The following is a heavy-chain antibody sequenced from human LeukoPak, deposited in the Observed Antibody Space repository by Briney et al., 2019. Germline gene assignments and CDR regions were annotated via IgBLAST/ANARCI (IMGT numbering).Heavy chain of an antibody. CDR3: ARGWSTVDY. D-gene: IGHD4-11*01. CDR2: ISHSGST. CDR1: GGSFSGYY. J-gene: IGHJ4*02. Sequence: PSVTLSLTCAVYGGSFSGYYWSWIRQPPGKGLEWIGEISHSGSTNYNPSLKSRVTISVDTSKNQFSLKLSSVTAADTAVYYCARGWSTVDYWGQGTLVTVSS. V-gene: IGHV4-34*01.